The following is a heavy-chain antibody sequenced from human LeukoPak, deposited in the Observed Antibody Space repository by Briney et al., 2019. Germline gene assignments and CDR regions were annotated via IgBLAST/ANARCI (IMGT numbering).Heavy chain of an antibody. J-gene: IGHJ4*02. Sequence: ASVKVSCKASGYSFTGYYLHWVRQAPGQGLEWMGWINPNSGVTNYAQKFQGRVTMTRDTSINTAYMELTRLMSEDTAVYYCARDRETGSYYGIDYWGQGTLVTVSS. D-gene: IGHD1-26*01. CDR2: INPNSGVT. CDR1: GYSFTGYY. V-gene: IGHV1-2*02. CDR3: ARDRETGSYYGIDY.